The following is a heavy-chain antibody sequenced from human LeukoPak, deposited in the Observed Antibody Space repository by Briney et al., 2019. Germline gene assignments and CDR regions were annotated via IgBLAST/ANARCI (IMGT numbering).Heavy chain of an antibody. Sequence: QAGGSLSLSCAASGFTFSIFGMHWVRQAPGKGLEWVTSIRFDGTNKYYADSVKGRFTISRDNSKNTLYLQMNSLRVEDTAMYYCAKVEMSTSPGGIDYWGQGTLVTVSS. CDR1: GFTFSIFG. J-gene: IGHJ4*02. CDR3: AKVEMSTSPGGIDY. CDR2: IRFDGTNK. D-gene: IGHD5-24*01. V-gene: IGHV3-30*02.